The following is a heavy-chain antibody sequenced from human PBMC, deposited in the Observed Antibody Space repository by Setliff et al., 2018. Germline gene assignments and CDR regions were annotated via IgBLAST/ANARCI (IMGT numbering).Heavy chain of an antibody. CDR3: AREGVDTRSSTDYRYYMDV. CDR1: GGTFRSYG. CDR2: TIPSFGST. D-gene: IGHD5-18*01. V-gene: IGHV1-69*05. Sequence: SVKVSCKASGGTFRSYGISWVRQAPGQGLEWMGGTIPSFGSTNYAQKFQDRVTIITDESTSTAYMQLSSLGSDDTAVYYCAREGVDTRSSTDYRYYMDVWGKGTTVTVSS. J-gene: IGHJ6*03.